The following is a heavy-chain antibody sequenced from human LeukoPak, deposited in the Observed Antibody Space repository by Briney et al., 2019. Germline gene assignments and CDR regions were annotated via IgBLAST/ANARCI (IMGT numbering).Heavy chain of an antibody. D-gene: IGHD1-26*01. J-gene: IGHJ5*02. CDR2: INPNSGGT. CDR1: GYTFTGYY. CDR3: ARHSLGVGAVTVPGNGNWFDP. V-gene: IGHV1-2*02. Sequence: ASVKVSCKASGYTFTGYYMHWVRQAPGQGLEWMGWINPNSGGTNYAQKFQGRVTMTRDTSISTAYMELSRLRSDDTAVYYCARHSLGVGAVTVPGNGNWFDPWGQGTLVTVSS.